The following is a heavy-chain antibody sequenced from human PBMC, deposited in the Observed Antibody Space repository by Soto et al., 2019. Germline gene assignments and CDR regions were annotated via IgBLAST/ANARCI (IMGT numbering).Heavy chain of an antibody. J-gene: IGHJ4*02. V-gene: IGHV4-39*01. CDR3: ARHYYGSGSYWNFDY. D-gene: IGHD3-10*01. CDR1: GGSISSNSYY. Sequence: SLTCTVSGGSISSNSYYWGWIRQPPGKGLEWIGSIYYNGDTYYNPSLKSRVTISVDTSKIQFSLKLGSVTAADTAVYYCARHYYGSGSYWNFDYWGQGALVTVSS. CDR2: IYYNGDT.